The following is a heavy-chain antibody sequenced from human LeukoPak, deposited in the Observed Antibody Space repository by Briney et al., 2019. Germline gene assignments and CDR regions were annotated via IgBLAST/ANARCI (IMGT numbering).Heavy chain of an antibody. CDR2: IYYTGSI. J-gene: IGHJ4*02. D-gene: IGHD3-3*01. V-gene: IGHV4-39*01. CDR1: GGSISSSSYY. Sequence: SETLSLTCTVSGGSISSSSYYWDWIRQAPGKGLEWIASIYYTGSIYYNPSLKSRVTISVDTSKNQFSLNVNSVTAADTAVYYCARHRRADFRPGGPIDYWGQGTLVTVSS. CDR3: ARHRRADFRPGGPIDY.